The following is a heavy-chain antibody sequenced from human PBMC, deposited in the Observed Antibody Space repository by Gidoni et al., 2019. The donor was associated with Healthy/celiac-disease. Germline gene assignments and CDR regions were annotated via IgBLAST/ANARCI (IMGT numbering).Heavy chain of an antibody. CDR3: ARDLQYSNYDIMTGNYEDAFDI. V-gene: IGHV3-21*01. D-gene: IGHD3-9*01. CDR2: ISRSSSYI. J-gene: IGHJ3*02. CDR1: AFTFSSYS. Sequence: EVQLVESGGGLVKPGGSLRLSCAASAFTFSSYSMNWVRQAPGKGMGWVSCISRSSSYIYNADSVKSRFTICRDNAKNSLYLQMNSLRAEDTAVYYCARDLQYSNYDIMTGNYEDAFDIWGQGTMVTVSS.